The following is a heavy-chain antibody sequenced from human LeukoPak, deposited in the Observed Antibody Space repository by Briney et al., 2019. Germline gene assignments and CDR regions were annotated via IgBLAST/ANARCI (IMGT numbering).Heavy chain of an antibody. Sequence: PSETLTLTCTVSGGSISSYYWSWIRQPPGKGLEWIGYIYYSGSNNYNPSLKSRVTISVDTSKNQFSLKLSSVTAADTAVYYCARDYRGSSSLPDAFDIWGQGTMVTVSS. CDR2: IYYSGSN. D-gene: IGHD6-13*01. CDR1: GGSISSYY. CDR3: ARDYRGSSSLPDAFDI. J-gene: IGHJ3*02. V-gene: IGHV4-59*01.